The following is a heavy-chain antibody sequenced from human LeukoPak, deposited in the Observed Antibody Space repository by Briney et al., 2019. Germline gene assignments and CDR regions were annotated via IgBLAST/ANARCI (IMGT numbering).Heavy chain of an antibody. Sequence: GGSLRLSCAASGFTVSSNYMSWVRQAPGKGLEWVSSISSSSSYIYYADSVKGRFTISRDNAKNSLYLQMNSLRAEDTAVYYCAREGPPADYWGQGTLVTVSS. CDR1: GFTVSSNY. CDR3: AREGPPADY. V-gene: IGHV3-21*01. CDR2: ISSSSSYI. J-gene: IGHJ4*02.